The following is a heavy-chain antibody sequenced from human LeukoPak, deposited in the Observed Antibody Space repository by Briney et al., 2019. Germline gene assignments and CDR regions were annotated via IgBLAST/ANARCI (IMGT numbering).Heavy chain of an antibody. D-gene: IGHD3-3*01. J-gene: IGHJ3*02. CDR3: AVTYYDFWSGIPSDAFDI. Sequence: SETLSLTCTVSGGSISSSSYYWGWIRQPPGKGLEWIGSIYYSGSTYYNPSLKSRVTISVDTSENQFSLKLSSVTAADTAVYYCAVTYYDFWSGIPSDAFDIWGQGTMVTVSS. CDR2: IYYSGST. CDR1: GGSISSSSYY. V-gene: IGHV4-39*01.